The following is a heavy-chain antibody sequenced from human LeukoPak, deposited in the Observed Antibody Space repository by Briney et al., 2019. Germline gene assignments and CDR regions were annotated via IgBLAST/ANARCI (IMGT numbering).Heavy chain of an antibody. CDR2: IYYSGSIYYSGST. D-gene: IGHD3-22*01. CDR1: GGSINSSSYY. CDR3: ARDNYDSSGYYFD. Sequence: SETLSLTCTVSGGSINSSSYYWGWIRQPPGKGLEWIGSIYYSGSIYYSGSTYQNPSLKSRVTISVDTSKNQFSLKLSSVSAADTAVYYCARDNYDSSGYYFDWGQGTLVTVSS. J-gene: IGHJ4*02. V-gene: IGHV4-39*02.